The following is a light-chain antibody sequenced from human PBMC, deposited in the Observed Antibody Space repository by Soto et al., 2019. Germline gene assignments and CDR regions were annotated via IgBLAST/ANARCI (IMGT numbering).Light chain of an antibody. CDR3: HQYVTSPIT. Sequence: EIVLTQSPGTLSLSPGDRATRSCRASQTVTSDYLAWYQQRRGQAPRLLIYGSASRAAGIPDRFSGSGSGTDFTLTISSLEPEDFAVYYCHQYVTSPITFGQGTRLEIK. CDR1: QTVTSDY. V-gene: IGKV3-20*01. CDR2: GSA. J-gene: IGKJ5*01.